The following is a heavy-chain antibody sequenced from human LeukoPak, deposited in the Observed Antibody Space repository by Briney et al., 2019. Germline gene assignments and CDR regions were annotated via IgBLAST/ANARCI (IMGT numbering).Heavy chain of an antibody. CDR1: GFTFSSYG. D-gene: IGHD3-10*01. Sequence: GGSLRLSCAAPGFTFSSYGMHWVRQAPGKGLEWVAFIRYDGSNKYYADSVKGRFTISRDNSKNTLYLQMNSLRAEDTAVYYCAKDITMVRGVIIPLDDAFDIWGQGTMVTVSS. CDR3: AKDITMVRGVIIPLDDAFDI. J-gene: IGHJ3*02. CDR2: IRYDGSNK. V-gene: IGHV3-30*02.